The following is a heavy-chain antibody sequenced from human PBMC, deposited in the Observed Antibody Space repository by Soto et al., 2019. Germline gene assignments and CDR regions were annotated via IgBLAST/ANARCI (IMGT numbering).Heavy chain of an antibody. Sequence: QVQLVQSGAEVQKPGASVKVSCKASGYTFTSSGIGWVRQAPGQGLEWMGWSSTYNGNTNYAQELQGRVTMTADTSTTTAYMEVRGLRSDDTAVYYCATLTYPSGLALWGQGTLVTVSS. CDR2: SSTYNGNT. CDR3: ATLTYPSGLAL. D-gene: IGHD6-19*01. V-gene: IGHV1-18*01. CDR1: GYTFTSSG. J-gene: IGHJ4*02.